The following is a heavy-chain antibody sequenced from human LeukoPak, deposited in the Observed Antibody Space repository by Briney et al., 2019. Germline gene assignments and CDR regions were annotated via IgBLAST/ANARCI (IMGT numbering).Heavy chain of an antibody. CDR1: GFTFSSYG. Sequence: PGRSLRPSCAASGFTFSSYGMHWVRQAPGKGLEWVAVISYDGSNKYYADSVKGRFTISRDNSKNTLYLQMNSLRAEDTAVYYCAKPREDGDYLDYWGQGTLVTVSS. D-gene: IGHD4-17*01. CDR2: ISYDGSNK. V-gene: IGHV3-30*18. J-gene: IGHJ4*02. CDR3: AKPREDGDYLDY.